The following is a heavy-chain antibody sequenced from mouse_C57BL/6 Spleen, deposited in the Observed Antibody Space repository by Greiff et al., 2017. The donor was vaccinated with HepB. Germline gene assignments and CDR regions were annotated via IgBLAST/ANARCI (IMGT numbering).Heavy chain of an antibody. CDR1: GYTFTSYW. Sequence: EVQLQQSGTVLARPGASVKMSCKTSGYTFTSYWMHWVKQRPGQGLEWIGAIYPGNSDTSYNQKFKGKAKLTAVTSASTAYMELSSLTNEDSAVYYCTRYYGSSDYAMDYWGQGTSVTVSS. CDR2: IYPGNSDT. D-gene: IGHD1-1*01. J-gene: IGHJ4*01. V-gene: IGHV1-5*01. CDR3: TRYYGSSDYAMDY.